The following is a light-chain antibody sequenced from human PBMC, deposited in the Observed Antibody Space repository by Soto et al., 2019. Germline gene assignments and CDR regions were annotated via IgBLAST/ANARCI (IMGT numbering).Light chain of an antibody. Sequence: EIVMTQSPVTLSVSPGERATLSCRASRSVSNNLAWNQQKPGQPPTLLIYGASTRATGIPARFSGTGSGTEFTLTIGSLQSEDFALYYCQQYNNWPWTFGQGTKVEI. CDR2: GAS. CDR3: QQYNNWPWT. J-gene: IGKJ1*01. CDR1: RSVSNN. V-gene: IGKV3-15*01.